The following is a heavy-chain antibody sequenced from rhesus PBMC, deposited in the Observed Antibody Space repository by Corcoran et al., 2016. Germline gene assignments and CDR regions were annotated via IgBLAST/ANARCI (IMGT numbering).Heavy chain of an antibody. CDR3: ARDTNNVY. Sequence: QLQLQESGPGLVKPSETLSVTCAVSGGSISSSYWSWTRQAPGKGLEWIGDIYGSGSSTNYNPSLKSRVTLSVDTSKNQLSLKLSSVTTADTAVYYCARDTNNVYWGQGVLVTVSS. D-gene: IGHD2-15*01. J-gene: IGHJ4*01. V-gene: IGHV4-169*02. CDR2: IYGSGSST. CDR1: GGSISSSY.